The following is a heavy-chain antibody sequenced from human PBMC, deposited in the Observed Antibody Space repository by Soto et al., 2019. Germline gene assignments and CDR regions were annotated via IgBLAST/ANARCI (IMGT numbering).Heavy chain of an antibody. V-gene: IGHV4-4*02. CDR1: GGSISSSNW. Sequence: SETLSLTCAVSGGSISSSNWWSWVRQPPGKGLEWIGEIYHSGSTNYNPSLKSRVTISVDKSKNQFSLKLSSVTAADTAVYYCARGLSSYGYGDYYYYGMDVWGQGTTVTAP. J-gene: IGHJ6*02. CDR3: ARGLSSYGYGDYYYYGMDV. D-gene: IGHD5-18*01. CDR2: IYHSGST.